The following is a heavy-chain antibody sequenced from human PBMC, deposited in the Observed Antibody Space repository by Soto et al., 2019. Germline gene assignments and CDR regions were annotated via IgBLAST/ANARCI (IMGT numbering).Heavy chain of an antibody. CDR1: GFTFDDYA. CDR2: ISWNSGSI. Sequence: EVQLVESGGGLVQPGRSLRLSCAASGFTFDDYAMHWVRQAPGKGLEWVSGISWNSGSIGYADSVKGRFTISRDNAKNSLYLQMNSLRAEDTALYSCAKDNHPVVGARVAYYYYGMDVWGQGTTVTVSS. CDR3: AKDNHPVVGARVAYYYYGMDV. J-gene: IGHJ6*02. D-gene: IGHD1-26*01. V-gene: IGHV3-9*01.